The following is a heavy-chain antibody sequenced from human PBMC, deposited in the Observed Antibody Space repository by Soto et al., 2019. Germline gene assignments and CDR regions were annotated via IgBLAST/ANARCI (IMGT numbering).Heavy chain of an antibody. Sequence: LRLSCPDSGFTLSEYCMSWIRQAPGKGMEWVSYISRSGRTIYYADSVKGRFTISRDNAKNSLYLQMNSLRAEDTAVYYCARESPFDYWGQGTLVTVSS. CDR2: ISRSGRTI. V-gene: IGHV3-11*01. CDR3: ARESPFDY. J-gene: IGHJ4*02. CDR1: GFTLSEYC.